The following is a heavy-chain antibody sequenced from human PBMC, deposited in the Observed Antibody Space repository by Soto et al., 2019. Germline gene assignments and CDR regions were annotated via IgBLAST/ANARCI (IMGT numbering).Heavy chain of an antibody. CDR2: IYYSGST. CDR3: ARDLTSSGWYYFDY. D-gene: IGHD6-19*01. J-gene: IGHJ4*02. Sequence: SETLSLTCTVSGGSISSYYWSWIRQPPGKGLEWIGYIYYSGSTNYNPSLKSRVTISVDTSKNQFSLKLSSVTAADTAVYYCARDLTSSGWYYFDYWGKGTLVTVSS. V-gene: IGHV4-59*01. CDR1: GGSISSYY.